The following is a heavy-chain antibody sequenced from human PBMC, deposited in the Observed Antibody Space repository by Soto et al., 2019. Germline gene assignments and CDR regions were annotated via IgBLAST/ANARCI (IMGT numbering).Heavy chain of an antibody. CDR2: SSATGSGR. V-gene: IGHV3-23*01. Sequence: EVQLLESGGGLVQPGGSLTLSCAASGFTFSSYGMTWVRQAPGKGLEWVSFSSATGSGRYYADSVKGRFTISRDNSKNTLYLQMSSRRADDTAVYYCAKDRRAGGNYGFYSDFWGQGALVIVSS. CDR3: AKDRRAGGNYGFYSDF. J-gene: IGHJ4*02. D-gene: IGHD1-7*01. CDR1: GFTFSSYG.